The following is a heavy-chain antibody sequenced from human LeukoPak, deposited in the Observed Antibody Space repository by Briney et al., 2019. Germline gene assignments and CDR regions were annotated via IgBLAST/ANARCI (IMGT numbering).Heavy chain of an antibody. V-gene: IGHV3-30*02. J-gene: IGHJ4*02. D-gene: IGHD2-15*01. Sequence: GGSLRLSCAASGFTFSSYGMHWVRQAPGKGLEWAAFIRYDGSNKYYADSVKGRFTISRDNSKNTLYLQMNSLRAEDTAVYYCAKDAKYCSGGSCHLPFDYWGQGTLVTVSS. CDR2: IRYDGSNK. CDR3: AKDAKYCSGGSCHLPFDY. CDR1: GFTFSSYG.